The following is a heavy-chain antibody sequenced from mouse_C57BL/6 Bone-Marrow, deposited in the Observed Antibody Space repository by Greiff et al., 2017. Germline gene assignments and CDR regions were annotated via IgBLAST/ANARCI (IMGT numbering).Heavy chain of an antibody. CDR1: GFSIHSDCY. CDR3: ARVVITTVAPYYFDY. Sequence: VQLQQSGPSLVRPSQTLSLTCTVTGFSIHSDCYWIWIRQFPGNKLEYIGYTFYSGITYYNPSLASRTYITRDTSENQFSLKLSSVTTEDTATYYWARVVITTVAPYYFDYWGQGTTLTGSS. CDR2: TFYSGIT. D-gene: IGHD1-1*01. V-gene: IGHV3-3*01. J-gene: IGHJ2*01.